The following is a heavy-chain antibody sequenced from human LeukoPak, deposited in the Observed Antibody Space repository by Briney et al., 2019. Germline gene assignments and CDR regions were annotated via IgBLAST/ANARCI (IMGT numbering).Heavy chain of an antibody. D-gene: IGHD2-15*01. Sequence: GGSLRLSCAAPGFTLSSYAMSWVRQAPGKWLEWVSAISDTGNTYHADSVKGRFTISRDSSKNTLFLQMNRLRPEDAAVYYCAKAPVTTCRGAFCYPFDYWGLGTLVTVSS. CDR1: GFTLSSYA. V-gene: IGHV3-23*01. CDR2: ISDTGNT. CDR3: AKAPVTTCRGAFCYPFDY. J-gene: IGHJ4*02.